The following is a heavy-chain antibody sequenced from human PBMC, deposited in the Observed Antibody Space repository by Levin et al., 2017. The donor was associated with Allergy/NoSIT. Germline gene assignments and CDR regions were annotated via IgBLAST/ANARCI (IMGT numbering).Heavy chain of an antibody. D-gene: IGHD3-10*01. V-gene: IGHV1-3*01. Sequence: ASVKVSCKASGYTFTSYAMHWVRQAPGQRLEWMGWINAGNGNTKYSQKFQGRVTITRDTSASTAYMELSSLRSEDTAVYYCARSAYYYGSGSRGYPAPYYYYYGMDVWGQGTTVTVSS. CDR1: GYTFTSYA. CDR3: ARSAYYYGSGSRGYPAPYYYYYGMDV. CDR2: INAGNGNT. J-gene: IGHJ6*02.